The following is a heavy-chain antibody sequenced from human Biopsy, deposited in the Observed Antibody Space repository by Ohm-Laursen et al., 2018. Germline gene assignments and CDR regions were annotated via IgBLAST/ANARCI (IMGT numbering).Heavy chain of an antibody. Sequence: SLRLSCAASGFIFDDYAMHWVRQAPGKGLEWVSAITSSGDTTYYSDSVKGRFTISRDSSKNTLHLQMNSLRAEDTAVYYCAKDQGYYYDRSVYYYFDYWGQGTLVTVSS. CDR3: AKDQGYYYDRSVYYYFDY. CDR1: GFIFDDYA. V-gene: IGHV3-23*01. D-gene: IGHD3-22*01. J-gene: IGHJ4*02. CDR2: ITSSGDTT.